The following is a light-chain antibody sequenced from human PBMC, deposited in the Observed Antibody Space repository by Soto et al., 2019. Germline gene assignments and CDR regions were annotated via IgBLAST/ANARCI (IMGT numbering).Light chain of an antibody. J-gene: IGLJ1*01. CDR1: SSNIGSNY. CDR3: AAWDDSLSGYV. V-gene: IGLV1-47*01. CDR2: RNN. Sequence: QSVLTQPPSASGTPGQRVTISCSGSSSNIGSNYVYWYQHVPGTAPKLLIYRNNQRPSGVPDRFSGSKPGTSASLAISGLRSEDEADYYCAAWDDSLSGYVFGTGTKLTVL.